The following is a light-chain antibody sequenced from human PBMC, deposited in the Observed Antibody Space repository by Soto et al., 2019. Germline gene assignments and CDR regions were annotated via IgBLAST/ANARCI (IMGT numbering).Light chain of an antibody. Sequence: DIQMTQSPSTLSASVGDTVTITCRACQSVSRWLAWYQQKPGKAPRLLVYDASTLAIGVPSRFSGSGSGTELTLTITSLQPDDFGTYHCQQYNSYSPTFGPGTKVQIK. CDR2: DAS. V-gene: IGKV1-5*01. CDR1: QSVSRW. J-gene: IGKJ1*01. CDR3: QQYNSYSPT.